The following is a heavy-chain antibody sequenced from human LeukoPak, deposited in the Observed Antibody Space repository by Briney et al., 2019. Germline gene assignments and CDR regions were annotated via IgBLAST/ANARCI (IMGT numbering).Heavy chain of an antibody. J-gene: IGHJ4*02. Sequence: SETLSLTCTVSGGSISSSSYYWGWIRQPPGKGLEWIGSIYYSGSTYYNPSLKSRGTISVDTSKNQFSLKLSSVTAADTAVYYCARKYSSGWYGPFDYWGQGTLVTVSS. V-gene: IGHV4-39*01. CDR3: ARKYSSGWYGPFDY. CDR2: IYYSGST. D-gene: IGHD6-19*01. CDR1: GGSISSSSYY.